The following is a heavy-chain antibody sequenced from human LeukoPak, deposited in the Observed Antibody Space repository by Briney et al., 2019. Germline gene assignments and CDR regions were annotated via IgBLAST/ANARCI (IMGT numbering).Heavy chain of an antibody. V-gene: IGHV3-30*02. J-gene: IGHJ3*02. CDR3: AKDLGELIPFDI. D-gene: IGHD3-10*01. CDR2: IRYDGSNK. CDR1: GFTFSSYG. Sequence: QPGGSLRLSCAASGFTFSSYGMHWVRQAPGKGLEWAAFIRYDGSNKYYADSVKGRFTISRDNSKNTLYLQMNSLRAEDTAVYYCAKDLGELIPFDIWGQGTMVTVSS.